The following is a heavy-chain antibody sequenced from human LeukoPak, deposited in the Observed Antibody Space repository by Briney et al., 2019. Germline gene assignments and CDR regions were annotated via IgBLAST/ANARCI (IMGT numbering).Heavy chain of an antibody. Sequence: SETLSLTCTVSGGSISSSSYYWGWIRQPPGKGLEWIGSIYYSGSTYYNPSLKSRVTISVDTSKNQFSLKLSSVTAADTAVYYCAREDGSWYWFDPWGQGTLVTVSS. CDR2: IYYSGST. CDR1: GGSISSSSYY. V-gene: IGHV4-39*07. D-gene: IGHD6-13*01. J-gene: IGHJ5*02. CDR3: AREDGSWYWFDP.